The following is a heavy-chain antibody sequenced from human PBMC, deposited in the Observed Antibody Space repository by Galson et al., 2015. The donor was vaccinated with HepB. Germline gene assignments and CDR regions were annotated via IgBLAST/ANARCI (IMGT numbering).Heavy chain of an antibody. J-gene: IGHJ6*02. D-gene: IGHD2-2*02. Sequence: ETLSLTCAVYGGSFSGYYWSWIRQPPGKGLEWIGEINHSGSTNYNPSLKSRVTISVDTSKNQFSLKLSSVTAADTAVYYCARQRYCSSTSCYIDYYYGMDVWGQGTTVTVSS. CDR1: GGSFSGYY. CDR2: INHSGST. V-gene: IGHV4-34*01. CDR3: ARQRYCSSTSCYIDYYYGMDV.